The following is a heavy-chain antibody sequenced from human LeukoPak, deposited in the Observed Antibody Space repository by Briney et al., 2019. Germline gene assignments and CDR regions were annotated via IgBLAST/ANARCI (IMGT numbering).Heavy chain of an antibody. J-gene: IGHJ4*02. CDR2: INSDGSST. V-gene: IGHV3-74*01. CDR1: GFTFGSYW. D-gene: IGHD3-10*01. CDR3: AKGDYYGSGSYIDY. Sequence: GGSLRLSCAASGFTFGSYWMHWVRQAPGKGLVWVSRINSDGSSTSYADSVKGRFTISRDNAKNTLYLQMNSLRAEDTAVYYCAKGDYYGSGSYIDYWGQGTLVTVSS.